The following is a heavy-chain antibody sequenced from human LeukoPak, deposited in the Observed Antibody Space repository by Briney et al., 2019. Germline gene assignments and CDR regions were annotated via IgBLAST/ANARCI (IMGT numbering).Heavy chain of an antibody. Sequence: PSETLSLTCAVSGYSISSSNWWGWIRQPPGKGLEWIGYIYYSGSTNYNPSLKSRVTISVDTSKNQFSLKLSSVTAADTAVYYCARAIRYSGSYAQDWGQGTLVTVSS. CDR1: GYSISSSNW. D-gene: IGHD1-26*01. CDR3: ARAIRYSGSYAQD. J-gene: IGHJ4*02. CDR2: IYYSGST. V-gene: IGHV4-28*03.